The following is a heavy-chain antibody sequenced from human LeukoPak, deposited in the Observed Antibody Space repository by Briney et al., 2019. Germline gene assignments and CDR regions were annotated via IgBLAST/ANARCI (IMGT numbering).Heavy chain of an antibody. V-gene: IGHV3-21*01. Sequence: GGSLRLSCAASEFTFSSYSMNWVRQAPGKGLEWVSSISSSGDYTYYADSVKGRFTISRDNAKKSLHLQLNSLTVEDTAVYLCARASDGYHSDYWGQGTLVTVSS. CDR1: EFTFSSYS. CDR3: ARASDGYHSDY. J-gene: IGHJ4*02. CDR2: ISSSGDYT. D-gene: IGHD5-24*01.